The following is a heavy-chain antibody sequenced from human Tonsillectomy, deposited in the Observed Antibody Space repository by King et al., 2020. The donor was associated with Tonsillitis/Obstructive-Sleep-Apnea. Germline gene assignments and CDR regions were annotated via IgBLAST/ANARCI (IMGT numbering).Heavy chain of an antibody. D-gene: IGHD6-13*01. CDR3: ASGSRIAAAPGTHYRSYYMDV. J-gene: IGHJ6*02. V-gene: IGHV4-59*01. Sequence: QLQESGPGLVKPSETLSLTCAVSGVSFSSYYWNWIRQPPGKGLEWIGYIYYSGSTDYNPSLKSRVTISVDTSKNQFSLKLSSVTAADTAVYYCASGSRIAAAPGTHYRSYYMDVWGQGTTVTVSS. CDR2: IYYSGST. CDR1: GVSFSSYY.